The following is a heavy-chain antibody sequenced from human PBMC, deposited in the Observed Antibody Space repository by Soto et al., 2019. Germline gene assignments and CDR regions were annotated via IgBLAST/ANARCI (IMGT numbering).Heavy chain of an antibody. V-gene: IGHV1-8*01. J-gene: IGHJ6*02. CDR1: GYTFSDFD. D-gene: IGHD3-16*01. CDR2: MNAKSGDT. CDR3: ARGNPFNYAGFDV. Sequence: QAHLEQSGAEVKRAGASVKVSCKASGYTFSDFDINWLRPASGQGPEWMGWMNAKSGDTFFAQRFQGKLNTSWATSLSTAYMEVGSLTSDDTAMYYCARGNPFNYAGFDVWGQGTTVAVSS.